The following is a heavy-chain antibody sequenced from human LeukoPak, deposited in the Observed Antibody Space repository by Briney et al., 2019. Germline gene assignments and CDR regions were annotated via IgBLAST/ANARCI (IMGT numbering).Heavy chain of an antibody. V-gene: IGHV4-59*01. CDR2: IYYTGST. D-gene: IGHD2-2*01. Sequence: RPSETLSLTCSVSTDSFTSSYWNWIRQSPGKAPEWIGYIYYTGSTNYNPSLKSRVSISVDTSKDRFSLKLSSVTAADTAAYYCARGPLHCSSTSCYDSWFDPWGQGTLVTVSS. CDR1: TDSFTSSY. J-gene: IGHJ5*02. CDR3: ARGPLHCSSTSCYDSWFDP.